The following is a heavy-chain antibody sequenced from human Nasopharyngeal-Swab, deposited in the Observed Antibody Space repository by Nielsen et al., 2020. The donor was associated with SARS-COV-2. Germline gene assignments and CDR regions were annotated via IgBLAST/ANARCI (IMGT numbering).Heavy chain of an antibody. CDR1: GGSISSYY. CDR2: ISYSGST. CDR3: AGEDRAGLIPRYYYYYGMDV. D-gene: IGHD2-21*01. V-gene: IGHV4-59*13. Sequence: GSLRLSGTVSGGSISSYYWSWIRQLPGKGLERIGYISYSGSTNYNPSLKSRVTISVDTSKNKFSLKLCSVTAADTAVYYCAGEDRAGLIPRYYYYYGMDVWGQGTTVTVSS. J-gene: IGHJ6*02.